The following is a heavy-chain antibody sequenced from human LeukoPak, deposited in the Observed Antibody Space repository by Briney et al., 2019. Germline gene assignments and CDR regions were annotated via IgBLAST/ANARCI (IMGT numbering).Heavy chain of an antibody. D-gene: IGHD2-15*01. CDR2: IYYSGST. CDR3: ARAYCSGGSCYRAFDY. V-gene: IGHV4-59*01. J-gene: IGHJ4*02. CDR1: GGSISSYY. Sequence: PSKTLSLTCTVSGGSISSYYWSWIRQPPGKGLEWTGYIYYSGSTNYNPSLKSRVTISVDTSKNQFSLKLSSVTAADTAVYYCARAYCSGGSCYRAFDYWGQGTLVTVSS.